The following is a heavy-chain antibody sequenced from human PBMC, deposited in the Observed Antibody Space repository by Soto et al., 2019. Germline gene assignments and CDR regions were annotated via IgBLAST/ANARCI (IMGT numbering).Heavy chain of an antibody. CDR2: ISAYNGNT. CDR3: ARDRGSYALDS. Sequence: QVQLVQSGAEVKKPGASVKVSCKASGYTFTSYGIIWVRQAPGQGLEWMGWISAYNGNTHYAQKLQGRVTMTTDTSTSTGYMELRSLRSDDTAVYYCARDRGSYALDSWGQGTRVTVSS. CDR1: GYTFTSYG. J-gene: IGHJ4*02. V-gene: IGHV1-18*01. D-gene: IGHD1-26*01.